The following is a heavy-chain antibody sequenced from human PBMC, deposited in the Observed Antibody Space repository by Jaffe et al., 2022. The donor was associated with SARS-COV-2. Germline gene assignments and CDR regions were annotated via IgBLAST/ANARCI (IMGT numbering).Heavy chain of an antibody. J-gene: IGHJ4*02. D-gene: IGHD2-15*01. V-gene: IGHV1-46*04. CDR1: GNTLSERW. CDR2: ISPSRGIT. CDR3: VEEGRVALGATKSFDK. Sequence: QVLLAQSGAEVKEPGASVKISCKASGNTLSERWIHWVRQAPGQGLEWVGLISPSRGITYYAQNLQGRVAVTWDTSTGTVYMGLSSLRSEDTAVYFCVEEGRVALGATKSFDKWGQGTLVAVSS.